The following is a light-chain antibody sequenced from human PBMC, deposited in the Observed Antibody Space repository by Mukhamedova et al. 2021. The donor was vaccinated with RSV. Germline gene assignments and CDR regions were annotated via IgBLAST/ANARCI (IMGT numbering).Light chain of an antibody. V-gene: IGLV3-1*01. CDR3: QAWDSSTAVV. Sequence: GQTARITCSGDALPKQYAYWYQQKPGQAPVLVIYKDSERPSGIPERFSGSNSGNTATLTISGTQAMDEADYYCQAWDSSTAVVF. J-gene: IGLJ2*01. CDR1: ALPKQY. CDR2: KDS.